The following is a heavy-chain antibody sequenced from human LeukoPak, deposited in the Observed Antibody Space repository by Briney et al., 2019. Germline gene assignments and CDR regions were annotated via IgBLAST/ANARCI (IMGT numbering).Heavy chain of an antibody. D-gene: IGHD5-12*01. CDR2: IYYSGVT. CDR3: ARARGYSGYDWGFDY. V-gene: IGHV4-59*01. J-gene: IGHJ4*02. Sequence: SETLSLTCTVSGGSFGTYYWNWIRQPPGKGLEWIGYIYYSGVTNYNPSLKSRVTISIDTSKNRFSLKLSSVTAADTAVYYCARARGYSGYDWGFDYWGQGTLVTVPS. CDR1: GGSFGTYY.